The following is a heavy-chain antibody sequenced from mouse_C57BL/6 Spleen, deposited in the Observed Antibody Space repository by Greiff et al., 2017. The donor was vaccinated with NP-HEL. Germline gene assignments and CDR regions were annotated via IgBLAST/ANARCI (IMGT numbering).Heavy chain of an antibody. V-gene: IGHV1-39*01. Sequence: VQLQQSGPELVKPGASVKISCKASGYSFTDYNMNWVKQSNGKSLEWIGVINPNYGTTSYNQKFKVKATLTVDQSSSTAYMQLNSLTSEDSAVYYCAREGLRRVYYAMDYWGQGTSVTVSS. CDR2: INPNYGTT. CDR1: GYSFTDYN. CDR3: AREGLRRVYYAMDY. D-gene: IGHD2-4*01. J-gene: IGHJ4*01.